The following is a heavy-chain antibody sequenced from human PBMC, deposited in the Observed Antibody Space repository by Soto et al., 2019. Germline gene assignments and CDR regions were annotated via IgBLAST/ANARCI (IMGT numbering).Heavy chain of an antibody. CDR1: GFTFSSYA. Sequence: DVQLVESGGHLVQPGGSLRLSCAASGFTFSSYAMSWVRQAPGKGLEWVSSVSAGGDMTYYSDSVKGRFTISRDSSNNALCLRMNGPRIEDTALYYCARGDRGGSGSPASYYYSGLDVWGQGTTVTVS. D-gene: IGHD3-10*01. V-gene: IGHV3-23*04. CDR3: ARGDRGGSGSPASYYYSGLDV. J-gene: IGHJ6*02. CDR2: VSAGGDMT.